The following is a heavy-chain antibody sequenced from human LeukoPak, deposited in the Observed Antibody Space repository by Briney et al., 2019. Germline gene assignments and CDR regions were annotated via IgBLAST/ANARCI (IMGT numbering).Heavy chain of an antibody. Sequence: GGSLRLSCAASGFTFSSYAMSWVRQAPGKGLEWVSGISGSGGSTYYADSVKGRFTISRDNSKNTLYLQMNSLRAEDTAVYYCARDLRSPGYYYYGMDVWGQGTTVTVSS. CDR2: ISGSGGST. CDR3: ARDLRSPGYYYYGMDV. V-gene: IGHV3-23*01. CDR1: GFTFSSYA. J-gene: IGHJ6*02.